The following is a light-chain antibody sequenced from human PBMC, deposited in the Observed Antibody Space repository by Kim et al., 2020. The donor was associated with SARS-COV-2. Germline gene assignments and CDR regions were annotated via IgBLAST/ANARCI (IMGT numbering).Light chain of an antibody. J-gene: IGLJ1*01. CDR3: QTWDSGFYV. V-gene: IGLV3-1*01. CDR1: KLGDKY. CDR2: QNY. Sequence: SYELTQPPSVSVSPGQTASITCSGEKLGDKYVCWYRQKPGQSPVLVMYQNYRRPSGVPERISGSNSGTTATLTLSGTQAMDEADYYCQTWDSGFYVFGTGTKVTVL.